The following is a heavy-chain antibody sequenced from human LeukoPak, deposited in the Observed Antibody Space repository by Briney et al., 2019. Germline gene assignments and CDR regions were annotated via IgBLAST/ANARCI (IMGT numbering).Heavy chain of an antibody. D-gene: IGHD3-9*01. CDR1: GGSISSYY. CDR3: ARVRTYYDILPDYSDNAFDI. CDR2: IYTSGST. Sequence: SETLSLTCTVSGGSISSYYWSWIRLPAGKGLEWIGRIYTSGSTNYNPSLKSRVTMSVDTSKNQFSLKLSSVTAADTAVYYCARVRTYYDILPDYSDNAFDIWGQGTMVTVSS. V-gene: IGHV4-4*07. J-gene: IGHJ3*02.